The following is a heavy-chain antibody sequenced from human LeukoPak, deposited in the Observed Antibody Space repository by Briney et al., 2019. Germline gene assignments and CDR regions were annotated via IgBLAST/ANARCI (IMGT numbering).Heavy chain of an antibody. Sequence: GGSLRLSCAASGFTFSNYWMHWVRQAPGKGLVWVSRINSDGSSTSYADSVKGRFTISRDNAKNTLYLQMNSLRAEDTAVYYCATVSSGSYFGYYYYYMDVWGKGTTVTVSS. J-gene: IGHJ6*03. CDR3: ATVSSGSYFGYYYYYMDV. D-gene: IGHD1-26*01. CDR2: INSDGSST. V-gene: IGHV3-74*01. CDR1: GFTFSNYW.